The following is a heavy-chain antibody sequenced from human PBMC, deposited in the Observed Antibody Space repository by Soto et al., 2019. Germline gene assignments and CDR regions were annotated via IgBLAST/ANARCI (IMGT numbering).Heavy chain of an antibody. J-gene: IGHJ6*03. CDR2: INAGNGNT. Sequence: ASVKVSCKASGYTFTSHAMHWVRQAPGQRLEWMGWINAGNGNTKYSQKFQGRVTITRDTSASTAYMELSSLRSEDTAVYYCARGKYNWNPPSYYYYMDVWGKGTTVTVSS. CDR3: ARGKYNWNPPSYYYYMDV. V-gene: IGHV1-3*01. CDR1: GYTFTSHA. D-gene: IGHD1-20*01.